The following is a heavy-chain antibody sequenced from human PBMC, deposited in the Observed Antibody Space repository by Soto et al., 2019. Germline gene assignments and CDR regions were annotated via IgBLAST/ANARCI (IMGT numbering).Heavy chain of an antibody. CDR2: IDYSGST. D-gene: IGHD3-22*01. J-gene: IGHJ5*02. CDR3: ARRGKGYYDNTGYYLRWFDP. CDR1: GGSVSSSSYN. V-gene: IGHV4-39*01. Sequence: SETLSLTCIVSGGSVSSSSYNWGWIRQPPGKGLEWIGSIDYSGSTYYNPSLKSRVAISVDTSKNQYSLKLSSVTAADTAVYYCARRGKGYYDNTGYYLRWFDPWGQGTLVTVSS.